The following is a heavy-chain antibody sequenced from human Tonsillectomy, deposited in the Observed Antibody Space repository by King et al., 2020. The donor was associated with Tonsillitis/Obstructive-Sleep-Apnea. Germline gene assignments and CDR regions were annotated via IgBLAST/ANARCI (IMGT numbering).Heavy chain of an antibody. CDR2: INPSGGRT. V-gene: IGHV1-46*01. CDR3: ASGMAVRDAFDI. CDR1: AYTFTTYY. Sequence: VQLVQSGAEVKKPGASVKVSCKASAYTFTTYYIHWVRQAPGQGLEWRGIINPSGGRTNYAQKFQGRVTMTRDTSTSTVYVERSSLRSEDTAVDYCASGMAVRDAFDIWGQGTMVTVSS. D-gene: IGHD1-1*01. J-gene: IGHJ3*02.